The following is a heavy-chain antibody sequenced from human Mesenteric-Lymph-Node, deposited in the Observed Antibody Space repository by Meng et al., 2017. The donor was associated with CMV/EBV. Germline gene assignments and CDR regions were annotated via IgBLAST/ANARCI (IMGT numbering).Heavy chain of an antibody. Sequence: GESLKISCAASGFTFSTYWMHWVRQAPGKGLVWVSRINDVGSSPSFGDSVKGRFTISRDNAKNTLYLQMNSLRAEDTAIYYCARAPPYYTEGAFDIWGQGTMVTVSS. J-gene: IGHJ3*02. CDR1: GFTFSTYW. V-gene: IGHV3-74*01. CDR2: INDVGSSP. D-gene: IGHD3-10*01. CDR3: ARAPPYYTEGAFDI.